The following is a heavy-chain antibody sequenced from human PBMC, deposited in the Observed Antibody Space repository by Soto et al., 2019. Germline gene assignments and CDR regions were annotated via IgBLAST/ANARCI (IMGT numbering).Heavy chain of an antibody. Sequence: GGSLRLSCAASGFTFSTYAMNWVRQAPGMGLEWVSSISSSGTYIYYADSVKGRFTISRDNAKNSLYLQMNSLRAEDTAVYYCARDAIPSVVSAAGYWGQGTLVTVSS. V-gene: IGHV3-21*01. CDR1: GFTFSTYA. CDR3: ARDAIPSVVSAAGY. J-gene: IGHJ4*01. D-gene: IGHD2-15*01. CDR2: ISSSGTYI.